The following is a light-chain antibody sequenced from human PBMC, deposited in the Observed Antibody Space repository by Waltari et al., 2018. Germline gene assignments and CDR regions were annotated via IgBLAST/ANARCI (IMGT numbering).Light chain of an antibody. CDR3: QKYDRLPAT. CDR1: QSVSRF. Sequence: EIVLTQSPGTPSLSHVEIGTLSCRASQSVSRFLAWYQQKPGQAPRLLIYGASTRATGIPDRFSGSGSGTDFSLTISRLEPEDFAVYYCQKYDRLPATFGQGTKVEIK. CDR2: GAS. J-gene: IGKJ1*01. V-gene: IGKV3-20*01.